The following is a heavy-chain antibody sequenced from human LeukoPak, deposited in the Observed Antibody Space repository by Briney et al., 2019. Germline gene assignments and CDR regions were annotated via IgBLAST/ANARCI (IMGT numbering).Heavy chain of an antibody. CDR3: ARATRELRGSIWGDLDY. J-gene: IGHJ4*02. V-gene: IGHV1-18*01. CDR2: ISAYNGNT. CDR1: GYTFSRYG. D-gene: IGHD1-26*01. Sequence: ASVKVSCKASGYTFSRYGISWVRQAPGQGLEWMAWISAYNGNTKYAQKVQGRGTMATHTSTSTAYMELRSLRSDDTAVYYCARATRELRGSIWGDLDYWGQGTLVTVSS.